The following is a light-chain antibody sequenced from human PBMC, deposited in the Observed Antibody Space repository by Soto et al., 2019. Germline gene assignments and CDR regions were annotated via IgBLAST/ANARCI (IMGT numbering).Light chain of an antibody. V-gene: IGKV3-20*01. Sequence: ALRQAPGTLALPPGERAALSCMASQSLNSNYLAWYQQKPSQAPRLLIYGASNMVTATPARFIGSGSGTDSTITTRSPELEAFAVYSCHQYDSSPRRFGQGTTVDTK. CDR3: HQYDSSPRR. J-gene: IGKJ1*01. CDR2: GAS. CDR1: QSLNSNY.